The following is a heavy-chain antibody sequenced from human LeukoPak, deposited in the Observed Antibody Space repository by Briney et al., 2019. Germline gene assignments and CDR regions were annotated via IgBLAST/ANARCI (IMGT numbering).Heavy chain of an antibody. J-gene: IGHJ6*03. V-gene: IGHV1-69*13. D-gene: IGHD2-2*01. Sequence: ASVKVSCKASGGTFSSYAISWVRQAPGQGLEWMGGIIPIFGTANYAQKFQGRVTITADESTSTAYMELSSLRSEDTAVYYCARDKEGIRSSTSCHSYYYYYMDVWGKGTTVTVSS. CDR1: GGTFSSYA. CDR2: IIPIFGTA. CDR3: ARDKEGIRSSTSCHSYYYYYMDV.